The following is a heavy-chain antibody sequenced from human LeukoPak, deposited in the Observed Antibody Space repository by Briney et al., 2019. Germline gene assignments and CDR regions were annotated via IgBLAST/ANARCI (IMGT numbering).Heavy chain of an antibody. CDR1: GFIFRSYA. D-gene: IGHD3-10*01. CDR2: IGSDGGGI. CDR3: VKYRIDGSTGRHFDC. Sequence: PGGSLTLSCAASGFIFRSYAMTRVRQAPGKGLAWVSAIGSDGGGIQYEDSVRGRFTISRDNSKKTLFLQMTNLRAEDTAVYFCVKYRIDGSTGRHFDCWGQGTLVTVSS. J-gene: IGHJ4*02. V-gene: IGHV3-23*01.